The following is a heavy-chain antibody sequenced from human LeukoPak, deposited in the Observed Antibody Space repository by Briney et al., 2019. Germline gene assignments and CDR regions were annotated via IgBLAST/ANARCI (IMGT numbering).Heavy chain of an antibody. CDR3: ARFKDAYGGKVNSRGFDY. D-gene: IGHD4-23*01. J-gene: IGHJ4*02. CDR1: GGSFSGYY. Sequence: SETLSLTCAVYGGSFSGYYWSWIRQPPGKGLEWIGSIYYSGSTYYNPSLKSRVTISVDTSKNQFSLKLSSVTAADTAVYYCARFKDAYGGKVNSRGFDYWGQGTLVTVSS. CDR2: IYYSGST. V-gene: IGHV4-34*01.